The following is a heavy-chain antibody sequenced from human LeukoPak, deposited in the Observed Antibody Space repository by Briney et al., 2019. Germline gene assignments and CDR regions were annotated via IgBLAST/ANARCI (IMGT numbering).Heavy chain of an antibody. CDR2: IYYSGST. CDR3: ARGDFCSKSNCYLRPMDV. D-gene: IGHD3-3*01. Sequence: SDTLSLTCTVCVGSISDYYWIWLRQPPGKGLVWLGYIYYSGSTTYNPSLKSRVNMSVAKAKNQFSLELRSVTAADTAVYYCARGDFCSKSNCYLRPMDVWGKGTTVTVSS. J-gene: IGHJ6*03. V-gene: IGHV4-59*07. CDR1: VGSISDYY.